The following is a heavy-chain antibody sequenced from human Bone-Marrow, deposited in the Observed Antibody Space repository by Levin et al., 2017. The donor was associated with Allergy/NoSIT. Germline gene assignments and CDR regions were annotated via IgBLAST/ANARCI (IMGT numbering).Heavy chain of an antibody. Sequence: SETLSLTCAVYGGSFSGYYWSWIRQPPGKGLEWIGEINHSGSTNYNPSLKSRVTISVDTSKNQFSLKLSSVTAADTAVYYCARVPDIVVVPAANDGMDGWGQGTTVTVSS. D-gene: IGHD2-2*01. V-gene: IGHV4-34*01. J-gene: IGHJ6*02. CDR2: INHSGST. CDR1: GGSFSGYY. CDR3: ARVPDIVVVPAANDGMDG.